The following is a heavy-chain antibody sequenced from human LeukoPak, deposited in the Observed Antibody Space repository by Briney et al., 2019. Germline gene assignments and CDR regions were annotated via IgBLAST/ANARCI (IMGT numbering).Heavy chain of an antibody. Sequence: ASVKVSCKASGYTFTGYYMHWVRQAPGQGLEWMGWINPNSGGTNYAQKFQGRVTMTRDTSISTAYMELSRLRSDDTAVYYCARPLADYGGNSGDFDYWGQGTLVTVSS. CDR2: INPNSGGT. J-gene: IGHJ4*02. V-gene: IGHV1-2*02. D-gene: IGHD4-23*01. CDR1: GYTFTGYY. CDR3: ARPLADYGGNSGDFDY.